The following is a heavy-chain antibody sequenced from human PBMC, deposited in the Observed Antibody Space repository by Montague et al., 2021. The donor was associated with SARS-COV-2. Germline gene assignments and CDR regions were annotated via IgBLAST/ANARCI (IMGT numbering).Heavy chain of an antibody. CDR1: SGSINSGGFY. CDR3: ARSVRGYCNDDSCLARYYYSLDV. V-gene: IGHV4-31*03. D-gene: IGHD2-15*01. CDR2: IYYSGST. Sequence: TLSLTCSVSSGSINSGGFYWSWIRQPPGKGLEWIGYIYYSGSTYCNPSLESRLTISVDTSKNQFSLNLSSVTAADTAVYYCARSVRGYCNDDSCLARYYYSLDVWGQGTTVTVSS. J-gene: IGHJ6*02.